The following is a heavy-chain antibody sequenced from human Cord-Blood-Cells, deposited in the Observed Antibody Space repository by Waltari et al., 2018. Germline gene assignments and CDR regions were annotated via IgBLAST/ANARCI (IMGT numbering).Heavy chain of an antibody. CDR3: ARIYDFWSGYYYYYYMDV. CDR2: ISPILGIA. Sequence: QVQLVQSGAEVKKPGSSVKVSCKASGGTFSSYAISWVRQAPGQGLEWMGRISPILGIANYAQKFQGRVTITADKSTSTAYMELSSLRSEDTAVYYCARIYDFWSGYYYYYYMDVWGKGTTVTVSS. V-gene: IGHV1-69*09. J-gene: IGHJ6*03. D-gene: IGHD3-3*01. CDR1: GGTFSSYA.